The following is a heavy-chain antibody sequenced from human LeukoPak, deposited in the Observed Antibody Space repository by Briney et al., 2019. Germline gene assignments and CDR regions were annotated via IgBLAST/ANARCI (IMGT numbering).Heavy chain of an antibody. V-gene: IGHV3-33*06. Sequence: PGGSLRLSCAASGFTFNNYGMHWVRQAPGKGLEWVAVIWYDGSNKYYADSVRGRFNISRDNSKNTVYLHLHSLRAEDTAVYYCAHDLNGDYLDYWGLGTLVTVSS. J-gene: IGHJ4*01. D-gene: IGHD4-17*01. CDR1: GFTFNNYG. CDR2: IWYDGSNK. CDR3: AHDLNGDYLDY.